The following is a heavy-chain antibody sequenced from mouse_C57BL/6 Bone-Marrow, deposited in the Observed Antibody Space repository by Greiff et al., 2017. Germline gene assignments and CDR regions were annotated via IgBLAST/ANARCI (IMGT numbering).Heavy chain of an antibody. CDR3: ARSRGIYYYGSSYENCDY. CDR1: GYTFTSYG. V-gene: IGHV1-81*01. D-gene: IGHD1-1*01. J-gene: IGHJ2*01. CDR2: IYPRSGNT. Sequence: QVQLQQSGAELARPGASVKLSCKASGYTFTSYGISWVKQRTGQGLEWIGEIYPRSGNTYYNEKFKGKATLTAEKSSSTAYMELRSLTSEDSAVYFCARSRGIYYYGSSYENCDYWGQGTTLTVSS.